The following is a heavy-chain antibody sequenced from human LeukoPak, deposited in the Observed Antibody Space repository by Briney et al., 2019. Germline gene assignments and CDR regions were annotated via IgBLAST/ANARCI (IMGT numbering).Heavy chain of an antibody. D-gene: IGHD3-22*01. Sequence: GGSLRLSCAASGFPFSNYAMGLVRQAPGKGLEWVSGINGNGDSSYYADSVKGRFTISRDNSKSALYLQLNSLRAEDTAVYYCAKRDAYDSSGFSPLFDYWGQGALVTVSS. J-gene: IGHJ4*02. CDR3: AKRDAYDSSGFSPLFDY. CDR1: GFPFSNYA. CDR2: INGNGDSS. V-gene: IGHV3-23*01.